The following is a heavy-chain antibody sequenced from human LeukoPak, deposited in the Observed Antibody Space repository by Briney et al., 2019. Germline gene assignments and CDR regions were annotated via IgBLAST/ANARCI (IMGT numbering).Heavy chain of an antibody. CDR1: GGSISSGDYY. Sequence: PSETLSLTCTVSGGSISSGDYYWSWIRHHPEKGLEWIGFIQYTGNTYYNPSLKSRVTISVDTSKNQFSLKVNSVTAADTAVYYCARAISGWPIDYWGQGTLVTVSS. D-gene: IGHD6-19*01. J-gene: IGHJ4*02. CDR3: ARAISGWPIDY. V-gene: IGHV4-31*03. CDR2: IQYTGNT.